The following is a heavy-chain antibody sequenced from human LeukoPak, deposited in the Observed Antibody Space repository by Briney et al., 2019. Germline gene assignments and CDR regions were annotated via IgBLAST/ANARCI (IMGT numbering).Heavy chain of an antibody. V-gene: IGHV4-4*07. D-gene: IGHD3-3*01. CDR2: IYTSGST. CDR3: ARDATIFGVVIAADAFDI. Sequence: SETLSLTCTVSGGSISDNYWSWIPQPAGKGLEWIGRIYTSGSTNYNPSLKSRVTMSVDTSKNQFSLKLSSVTAADTAVYYCARDATIFGVVIAADAFDIWGQGTMVTVSS. CDR1: GGSISDNY. J-gene: IGHJ3*02.